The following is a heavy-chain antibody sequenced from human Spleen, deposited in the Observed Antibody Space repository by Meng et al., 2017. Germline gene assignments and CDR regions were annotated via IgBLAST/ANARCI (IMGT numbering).Heavy chain of an antibody. Sequence: SETLSLTCTVSGGSVSSGSYYWSWIRQPPGKGLEWIGYIYYSGSTNYNPSLKNRVTMSVDTSKNQFSLNLTSVTSADTAFYFCARAWLGSCTGRSCAVFFYFDYWGQGTLVTVSS. D-gene: IGHD2-15*01. CDR3: ARAWLGSCTGRSCAVFFYFDY. CDR2: IYYSGST. J-gene: IGHJ4*02. V-gene: IGHV4-61*01. CDR1: GGSVSSGSYY.